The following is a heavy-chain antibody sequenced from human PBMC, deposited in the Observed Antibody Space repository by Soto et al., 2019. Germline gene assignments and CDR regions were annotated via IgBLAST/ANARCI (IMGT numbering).Heavy chain of an antibody. CDR3: AHTWGLAEWRSNWFDP. CDR2: IYWDDDN. D-gene: IGHD6-13*01. Sequence: SGPTLVNPTQTLTLTCTFSGFSLSTDEVGVGWIRQPPGKALEWLALIYWDDDNRYSPSLKSRLTITKDTSKNQVVLTMTNMDPVDTATYYCAHTWGLAEWRSNWFDPWGQGTLVTVS. J-gene: IGHJ5*02. CDR1: GFSLSTDEVG. V-gene: IGHV2-5*02.